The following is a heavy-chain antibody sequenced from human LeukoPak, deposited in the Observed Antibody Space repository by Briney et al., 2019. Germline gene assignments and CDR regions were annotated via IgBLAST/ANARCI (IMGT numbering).Heavy chain of an antibody. CDR2: INHSGST. D-gene: IGHD3/OR15-3a*01. CDR3: ARLDNFWTKGFDP. Sequence: SETLSLTCAVYGGSFSGYYWSWIRQPPGKGLEWIGEINHSGSTNCNPSLKSRVTISVDTSKNQFSLKLSSVTAADTAVYYCARLDNFWTKGFDPWGQGTLVTVSS. CDR1: GGSFSGYY. V-gene: IGHV4-34*01. J-gene: IGHJ5*02.